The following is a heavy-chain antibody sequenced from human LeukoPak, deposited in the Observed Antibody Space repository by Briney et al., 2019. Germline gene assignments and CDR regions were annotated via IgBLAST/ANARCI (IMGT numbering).Heavy chain of an antibody. CDR1: GFTFNTYT. CDR2: ISSSSVYI. J-gene: IGHJ4*02. D-gene: IGHD5-18*01. Sequence: GGSLRLSCAASGFTFNTYTMNWVRQAPGKGLECVSSISSSSVYIYYADSVKGRFTISRDNAKNSMYLQMNSLRAEDTAVYYCARDRRVQLWSPAGFDYWGQGTLVTVSS. V-gene: IGHV3-21*01. CDR3: ARDRRVQLWSPAGFDY.